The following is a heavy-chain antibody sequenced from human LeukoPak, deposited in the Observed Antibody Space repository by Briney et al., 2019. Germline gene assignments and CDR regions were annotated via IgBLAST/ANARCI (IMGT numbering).Heavy chain of an antibody. V-gene: IGHV4-34*01. D-gene: IGHD5-24*01. J-gene: IGHJ4*02. CDR3: ARHWLKLDHRLIWLQLSGHFDY. Sequence: SETLSLTCAVYGGSFSGYYWSWIRQPPGKGLEWIGEINHSGSTNYNPSLKSRVTISVDTSKNQFSLKLSSVTAADTAVYYRARHWLKLDHRLIWLQLSGHFDYWGQGTLVTVSS. CDR2: INHSGST. CDR1: GGSFSGYY.